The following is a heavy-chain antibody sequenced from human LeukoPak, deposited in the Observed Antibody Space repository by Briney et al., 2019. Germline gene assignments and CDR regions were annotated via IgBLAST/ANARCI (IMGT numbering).Heavy chain of an antibody. CDR1: GFTFSSYA. Sequence: GGSLRLSCAASGFTFSSYAMHWVRQAPGKGLEYVSAISSNGGSTYYANSVKGRFTISRDNSKNTLYLQMNSLRAEDTAVYYCAKAHQELLFIYYYYGMDVWGQGTTVTVSS. J-gene: IGHJ6*02. CDR2: ISSNGGST. V-gene: IGHV3-64*01. D-gene: IGHD2-2*01. CDR3: AKAHQELLFIYYYYGMDV.